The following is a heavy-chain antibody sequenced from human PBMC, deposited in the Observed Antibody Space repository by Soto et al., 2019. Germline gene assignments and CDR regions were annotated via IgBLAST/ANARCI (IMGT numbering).Heavy chain of an antibody. CDR3: AREVQVHTPAFVY. V-gene: IGHV1-69*19. Sequence: QVQLVQSGAEMKKPGSSVKVSCQSSGGTFNTYAMNWGRQAPGQGPEWMGDISPMLGAANYEPKFLGRVTITADESTGTSYMQLSSLTSEDTALYFCAREVQVHTPAFVYWGQGTLVTVSS. CDR1: GGTFNTYA. J-gene: IGHJ4*02. D-gene: IGHD3-10*01. CDR2: ISPMLGAA.